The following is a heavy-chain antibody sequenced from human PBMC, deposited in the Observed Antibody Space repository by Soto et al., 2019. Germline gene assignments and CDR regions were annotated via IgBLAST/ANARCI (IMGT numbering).Heavy chain of an antibody. CDR3: ARAPQTVAGAGIWY. J-gene: IGHJ4*02. V-gene: IGHV1-18*04. CDR1: GYTFTSYG. Sequence: ASVKVSCKASGYTFTSYGISWVRQAPGQGLEWMGWISGYNGDTNYAQKLQGRVTMTTDTSTSTAYMELRSLRSDDTAVYYCARAPQTVAGAGIWYWGQGTLVTASS. D-gene: IGHD6-13*01. CDR2: ISGYNGDT.